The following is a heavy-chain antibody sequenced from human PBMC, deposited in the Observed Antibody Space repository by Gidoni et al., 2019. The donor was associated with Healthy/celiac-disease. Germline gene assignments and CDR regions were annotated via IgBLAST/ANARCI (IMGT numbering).Heavy chain of an antibody. D-gene: IGHD3-10*01. J-gene: IGHJ6*02. CDR1: GGTFSSYA. CDR2: IIPILGIA. CDR3: ARAPFTMVRGVSFGMDV. Sequence: QVQLVQSGAEVKKPGSSVKVSCKASGGTFSSYAISWVRQAPGQGLEWMGRIIPILGIANYAQKFQGRVTITADKSTSTAYMELSSLRSEDTAVYYCARAPFTMVRGVSFGMDVWGQGTTVTVSS. V-gene: IGHV1-69*04.